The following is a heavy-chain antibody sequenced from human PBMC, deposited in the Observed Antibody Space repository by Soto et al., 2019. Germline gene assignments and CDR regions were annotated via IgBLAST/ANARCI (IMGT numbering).Heavy chain of an antibody. J-gene: IGHJ4*02. CDR2: SSNSGTFS. V-gene: IGHV3-11*06. D-gene: IGHD1-1*01. CDR3: ARSGDNYNRLDY. CDR1: GFTFSDYY. Sequence: QVQLVESGGGLVKPGGSLRLSCEGSGFTFSDYYISWIRQAPGKGLEWISYSSNSGTFSRYADSVKGRFSISRDNIKNLLYLQMNSLRAEDTAVYYCARSGDNYNRLDYWGQGTPVTVSS.